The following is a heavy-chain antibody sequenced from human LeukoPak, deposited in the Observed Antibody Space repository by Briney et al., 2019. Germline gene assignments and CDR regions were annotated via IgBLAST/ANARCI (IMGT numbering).Heavy chain of an antibody. V-gene: IGHV3-30*02. CDR3: AKDFYGSGSWFDY. CDR1: GFTFSSYG. D-gene: IGHD3-10*01. J-gene: IGHJ4*02. CDR2: IRYDGSNK. Sequence: GGSLRLSCAASGFTFSSYGMHWVRQAPGKGLEWVAFIRYDGSNKYYADSVKGRFTISGDNSKNTLYLQMNSLRAEDTAVYYCAKDFYGSGSWFDYWGQGTLVTVSS.